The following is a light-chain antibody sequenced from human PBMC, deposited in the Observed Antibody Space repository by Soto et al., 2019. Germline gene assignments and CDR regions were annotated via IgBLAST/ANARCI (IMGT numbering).Light chain of an antibody. Sequence: QSVLTQPPSASGTPGQRVTVSCSGSSSNIGSNTVNWYRQLPGTAPTVLIYSNNKRPSGVPDRFSGAKSGTSASLAISGLQSEDEADYYCAAWDDSLNGPLFGGGTKVTVL. V-gene: IGLV1-44*01. J-gene: IGLJ2*01. CDR3: AAWDDSLNGPL. CDR1: SSNIGSNT. CDR2: SNN.